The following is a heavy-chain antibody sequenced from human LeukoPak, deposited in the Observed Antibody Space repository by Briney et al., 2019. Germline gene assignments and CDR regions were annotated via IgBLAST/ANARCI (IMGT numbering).Heavy chain of an antibody. V-gene: IGHV3-23*01. CDR2: ISASGGST. J-gene: IGHJ4*02. Sequence: GGSLRLSCAASGFTFSSYAMNWVRQAPGKGLEWVSTISASGGSTYYFVKGRFTISRDNAKSTLYLQMNSLRVEDTAVYYCARGGSLGYWGQGTLVTVSS. CDR1: GFTFSSYA. CDR3: ARGGSLGY. D-gene: IGHD6-19*01.